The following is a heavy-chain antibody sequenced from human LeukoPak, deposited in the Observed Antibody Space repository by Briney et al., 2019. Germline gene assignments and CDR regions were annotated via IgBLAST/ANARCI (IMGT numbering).Heavy chain of an antibody. V-gene: IGHV1-46*01. CDR3: ARDVLLWWPHYYYYMDV. J-gene: IGHJ6*03. CDR1: GYTFTSYY. D-gene: IGHD4/OR15-4a*01. CDR2: INPSGGST. Sequence: ASVKVSCKASGYTFTSYYMHWVRQAPGQGLEWMGIINPSGGSTSYAQKFQGRVTMTRDMSTSTVYMELSSLRSEDTAVYYCARDVLLWWPHYYYYMDVWGKGTTVTVSS.